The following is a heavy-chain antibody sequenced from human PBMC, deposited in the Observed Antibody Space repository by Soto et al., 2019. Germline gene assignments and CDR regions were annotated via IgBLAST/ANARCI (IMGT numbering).Heavy chain of an antibody. Sequence: GASVKVSCKASNDSLSSHFIHWVRQAPGEGLEWMGGIIPIFGTANYAQKFQGRVTITADESTSTAYMELSSLRSEDTAVYYCARNYQVFSHGNYYYGMDVWGQGTTVTVSS. CDR3: ARNYQVFSHGNYYYGMDV. CDR1: NDSLSSHF. CDR2: IIPIFGTA. V-gene: IGHV1-69*13. D-gene: IGHD1-20*01. J-gene: IGHJ6*02.